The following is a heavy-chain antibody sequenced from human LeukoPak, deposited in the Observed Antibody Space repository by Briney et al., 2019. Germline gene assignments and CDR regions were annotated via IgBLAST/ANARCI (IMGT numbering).Heavy chain of an antibody. V-gene: IGHV3-23*01. J-gene: IGHJ3*02. CDR1: GFTFSSYA. CDR3: AKGGFLEWLYEAFDI. Sequence: GGSLRLSCEASGFTFSSYAMSWVRQAPGKGLEWVSAISGSGGSTYYADSVKGRFTISRDNSKNTLYLQMNSLRAEDTAVYYCAKGGFLEWLYEAFDIWGQGTMVTVSS. CDR2: ISGSGGST. D-gene: IGHD3-3*01.